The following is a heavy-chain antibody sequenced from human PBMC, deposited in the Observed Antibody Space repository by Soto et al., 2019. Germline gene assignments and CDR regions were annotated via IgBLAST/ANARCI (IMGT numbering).Heavy chain of an antibody. CDR2: IYSGGST. Sequence: GGSLRLSCAASGFTVSSNYMSWVRQAPGKGLEWVSVIYSGGSTYYADSVKGRFTISRDNSKNTLYLQMNSLRAKDTAVYYCAREGAVAVAGTDYYYYGMDVWGQGTTVTVSS. D-gene: IGHD6-19*01. CDR1: GFTVSSNY. V-gene: IGHV3-66*01. CDR3: AREGAVAVAGTDYYYYGMDV. J-gene: IGHJ6*02.